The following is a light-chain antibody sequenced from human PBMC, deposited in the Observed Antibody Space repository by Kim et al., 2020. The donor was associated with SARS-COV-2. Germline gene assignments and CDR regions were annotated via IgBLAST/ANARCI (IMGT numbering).Light chain of an antibody. CDR1: SSDVGSYSR. CDR3: SSYTSSSTLI. CDR2: EVR. J-gene: IGLJ2*01. V-gene: IGLV2-18*02. Sequence: GQSVHISCTGTSSDVGSYSRVSWYQQPPGTAPKLIIYEVRDRPSGVPHRFSGSKSGNTASLTISWLQTEDEADYYCSSYTSSSTLIFGGGTQLTVL.